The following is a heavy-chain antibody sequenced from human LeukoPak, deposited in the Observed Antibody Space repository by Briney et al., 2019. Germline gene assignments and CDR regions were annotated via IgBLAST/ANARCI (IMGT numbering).Heavy chain of an antibody. CDR3: AREGSAWTPDY. J-gene: IGHJ4*02. Sequence: ASVKVSCRASGYTFTSYDMHWVRQAPGQGLEWMGIIIPRGGGTDYAQKFQGRVIMTRDTSTSTVYMDLSSLRSEDTAVYYCAREGSAWTPDYWGPGTLVTVS. CDR1: GYTFTSYD. D-gene: IGHD3/OR15-3a*01. CDR2: IIPRGGGT. V-gene: IGHV1-46*01.